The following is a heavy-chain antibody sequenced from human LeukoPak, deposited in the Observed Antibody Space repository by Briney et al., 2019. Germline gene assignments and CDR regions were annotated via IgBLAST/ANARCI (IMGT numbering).Heavy chain of an antibody. CDR1: GYTFTSYD. V-gene: IGHV1-8*01. D-gene: IGHD4-23*01. CDR3: ARVRSYGGKWRAFDT. J-gene: IGHJ3*02. Sequence: ASVTVSCTASGYTFTSYDINWVRQATGQGLEWMGWMNPNSGNTGYAQKFQGRVTMTRNTSISTAYMELSSLRSEDTAVYYCARVRSYGGKWRAFDTWGQGTMVTVSS. CDR2: MNPNSGNT.